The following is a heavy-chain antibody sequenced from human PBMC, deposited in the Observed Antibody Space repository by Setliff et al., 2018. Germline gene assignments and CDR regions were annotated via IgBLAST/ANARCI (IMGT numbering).Heavy chain of an antibody. J-gene: IGHJ4*02. V-gene: IGHV2-70*11. CDR1: GFSLTASGMC. D-gene: IGHD3-10*01. CDR2: IDWDDAK. Sequence: SGPTLANPTQTLTLTCAFSGFSLTASGMCVTWIRQPLGKTLEWLARIDWDDAKYYRTSLKTRLTISKDTSKNQVVLTMTNMDPVDTATYYCARINMVRGVPPHLDYWGQGTLVTVSS. CDR3: ARINMVRGVPPHLDY.